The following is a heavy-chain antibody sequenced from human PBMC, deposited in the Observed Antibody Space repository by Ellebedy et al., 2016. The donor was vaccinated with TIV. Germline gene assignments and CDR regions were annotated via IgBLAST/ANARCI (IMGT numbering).Heavy chain of an antibody. Sequence: GESLKISXAASGFTFTDYYMSWIRQAPGKGLEWVSYISTSGSTIHYADSVKGRFTISRDNAKNSLYLQMNSLRAEDTAVYYCAREKPAAGRDYFHYYGMDVWGQGTTVTVSS. CDR1: GFTFTDYY. J-gene: IGHJ6*02. CDR2: ISTSGSTI. V-gene: IGHV3-11*01. CDR3: AREKPAAGRDYFHYYGMDV. D-gene: IGHD6-13*01.